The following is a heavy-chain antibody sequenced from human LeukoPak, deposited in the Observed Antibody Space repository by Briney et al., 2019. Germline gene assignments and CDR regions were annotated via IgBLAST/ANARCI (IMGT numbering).Heavy chain of an antibody. V-gene: IGHV4-4*07. J-gene: IGHJ4*02. CDR2: IYISGST. CDR3: AREATFGELFSGHDY. D-gene: IGHD3-10*01. CDR1: GGSISSYY. Sequence: SETLSLTCTVSGGSISSYYWSWIRQPAGKGLEWIGRIYISGSTNYNPSLKSRVTMSVDTSKNQFSLKLSSVTAADTAVYYCAREATFGELFSGHDYWGQGTLVTVSS.